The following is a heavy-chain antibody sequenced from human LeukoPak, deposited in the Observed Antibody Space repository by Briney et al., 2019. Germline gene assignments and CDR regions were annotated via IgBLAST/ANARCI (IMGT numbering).Heavy chain of an antibody. D-gene: IGHD3-10*01. CDR2: FDPEDGET. CDR1: GHTLTEF. Sequence: ASVKVSCKVSGHTLTEFMHWVRQAPGKGLEWMGGFDPEDGETIYAQKFQGRVTMTEDTSTDTAYMELSSLRSEDTAVYYCARVSYYYGSGSYYSDLTPDYWGQGTLVTVSS. CDR3: ARVSYYYGSGSYYSDLTPDY. J-gene: IGHJ4*02. V-gene: IGHV1-24*01.